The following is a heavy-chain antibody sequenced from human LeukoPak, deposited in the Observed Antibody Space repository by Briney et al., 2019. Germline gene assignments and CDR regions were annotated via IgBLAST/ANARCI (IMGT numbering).Heavy chain of an antibody. CDR2: ISYDGSNK. CDR1: GFTFSSYA. D-gene: IGHD2/OR15-2a*01. CDR3: ARPSMVYYYYGMDV. Sequence: GRSLRLSCAASGFTFSSYAMHWVRQAPGKGLEWVAVISYDGSNKYYADSVKGRFTISRDNSKNTLYLQMTSLRAEDTAVYYCARPSMVYYYYGMDVWGQGTTVTVSS. J-gene: IGHJ6*02. V-gene: IGHV3-30-3*01.